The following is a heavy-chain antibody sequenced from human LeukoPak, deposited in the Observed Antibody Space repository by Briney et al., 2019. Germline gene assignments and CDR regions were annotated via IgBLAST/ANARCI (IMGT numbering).Heavy chain of an antibody. CDR1: GFTFSDFY. D-gene: IGHD1-14*01. J-gene: IGHJ6*02. CDR3: AKGHHHMDV. V-gene: IGHV3-11*05. Sequence: PGGSLRLSCAASGFTFSDFYMTWIRQAPGKGLEWLSYITPSGYTNYADSVKGRFTISRDNAKNSLYLQMNSLRAEDTAVYYCAKGHHHMDVEGQGTTVTVSS. CDR2: ITPSGYT.